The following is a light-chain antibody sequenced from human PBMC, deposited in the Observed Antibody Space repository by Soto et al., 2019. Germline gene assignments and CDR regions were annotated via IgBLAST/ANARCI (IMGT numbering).Light chain of an antibody. Sequence: EIVLTQSPGTLSLSPGERATLSCRASQSVSSTYLAWYQQKPGQAPRLLIYGASSRATGIPDRFSGSGFGTDFTLTISSVEPEDFAVYYCQHYGTFGQGTKVKIK. CDR2: GAS. V-gene: IGKV3-20*01. CDR1: QSVSSTY. CDR3: QHYGT. J-gene: IGKJ1*01.